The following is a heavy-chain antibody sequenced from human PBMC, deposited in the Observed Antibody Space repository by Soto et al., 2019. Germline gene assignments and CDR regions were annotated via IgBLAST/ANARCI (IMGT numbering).Heavy chain of an antibody. CDR3: ARESEDLTSNFDY. CDR1: GFTFTRYS. J-gene: IGHJ4*02. CDR2: ISSTTNYI. Sequence: EVQLVESGGGLVKPGGSLRLSCAASGFTFTRYSMNWVRQAPGKGLEWVSSISSTTNYIYYADSMKGRLTVNRDNAKNSVYLEMNSLCAEDTAVYYCARESEDLTSNFDYWGQGTLVTVSS. V-gene: IGHV3-21*01.